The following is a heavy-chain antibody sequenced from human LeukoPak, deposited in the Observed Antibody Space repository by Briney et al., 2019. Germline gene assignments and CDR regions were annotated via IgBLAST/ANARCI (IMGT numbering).Heavy chain of an antibody. Sequence: SGGSLRLSCAASGFTFSEYDMHWVRQAPGKGLEWVANINRDGSKKYYVDSIKGRFTISRDNAKNSLYLQMISLRAEDTALYYCARVFSGWYGNYMDVWGKGTTVTVSS. CDR1: GFTFSEYD. J-gene: IGHJ6*03. D-gene: IGHD6-19*01. CDR2: INRDGSKK. CDR3: ARVFSGWYGNYMDV. V-gene: IGHV3-7*01.